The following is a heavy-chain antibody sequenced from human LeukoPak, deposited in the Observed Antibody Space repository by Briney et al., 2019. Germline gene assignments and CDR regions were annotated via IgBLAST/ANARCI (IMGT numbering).Heavy chain of an antibody. J-gene: IGHJ4*01. CDR2: VNSGGTT. CDR3: GARRVGPLRPLDF. Sequence: SETLSLTCTVSSGSMNTNSYYWVWLRQPPGKGLEWIGNVNSGGTTYYNLALESRVIISLDTSKNQFSLKLTSVTAADTAIYFCGARRVGPLRPLDFWGQGTLVTVSS. CDR1: SGSMNTNSYY. D-gene: IGHD5/OR15-5a*01. V-gene: IGHV4-39*01.